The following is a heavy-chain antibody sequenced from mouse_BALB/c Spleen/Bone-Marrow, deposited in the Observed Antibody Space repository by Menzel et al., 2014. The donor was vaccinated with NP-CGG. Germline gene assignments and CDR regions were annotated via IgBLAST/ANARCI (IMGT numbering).Heavy chain of an antibody. J-gene: IGHJ4*01. CDR1: GFTFTGYY. Sequence: EVHLVESGGGLVQPGGSLRLSCATSGFTFTGYYMSWVRQPPGKALEWLGFIRNKANGYTTEYSASVKGRFTISRDNSQSILYLQMNTLRVEDSATYYCARDDAMDYWGQGTSVTVSS. CDR2: IRNKANGYTT. CDR3: ARDDAMDY. V-gene: IGHV7-3*02.